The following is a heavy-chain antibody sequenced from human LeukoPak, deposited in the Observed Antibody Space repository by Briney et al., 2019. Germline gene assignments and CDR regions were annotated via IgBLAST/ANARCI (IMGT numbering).Heavy chain of an antibody. D-gene: IGHD3-10*01. CDR2: IYHSGST. V-gene: IGHV4-30-2*01. CDR3: ARDGGYYGSGVDY. J-gene: IGHJ4*02. Sequence: SETLSLTCAVSGGSISSGGYSWSWIRQPPGKGLEWIGYIYHSGSTYYNPSLKSRVTISVDRSKNQFSLELSSVTAADTAVYYCARDGGYYGSGVDYWGQGTLVTVSS. CDR1: GGSISSGGYS.